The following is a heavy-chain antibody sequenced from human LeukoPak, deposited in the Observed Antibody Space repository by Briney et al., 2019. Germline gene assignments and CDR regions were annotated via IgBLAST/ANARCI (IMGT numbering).Heavy chain of an antibody. D-gene: IGHD2-21*02. CDR2: VIPIFGTA. CDR1: GGTFSSYA. Sequence: SVKVSCKASGGTFSSYAISWVRQAPGQGLEWMGGVIPIFGTANYAQKFQGRVTITADESTSTAYMELSSLRSEDTAVYYCAGENCGGDCYFDYWGQGTLVTVSS. J-gene: IGHJ4*02. V-gene: IGHV1-69*01. CDR3: AGENCGGDCYFDY.